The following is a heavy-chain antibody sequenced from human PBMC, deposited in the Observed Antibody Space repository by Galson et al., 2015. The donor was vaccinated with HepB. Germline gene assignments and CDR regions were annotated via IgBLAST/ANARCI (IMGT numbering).Heavy chain of an antibody. J-gene: IGHJ6*03. CDR2: MNPKSTNT. V-gene: IGHV1-8*01. D-gene: IGHD3-16*01. CDR1: GSSFTSYD. Sequence: SVKVSCKASGSSFTSYDIHWVRQVTGQGLEWMGWMNPKSTNTGYARKFQGRVTMTEDTSTGTAYMELRSLASEDTAVYFCAVGGSHDNPYYYYYLDVWGKGTTVTVSS. CDR3: AVGGSHDNPYYYYYLDV.